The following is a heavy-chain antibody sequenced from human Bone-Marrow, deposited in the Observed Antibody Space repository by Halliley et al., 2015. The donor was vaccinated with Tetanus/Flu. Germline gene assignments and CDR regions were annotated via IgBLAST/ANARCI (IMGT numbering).Heavy chain of an antibody. CDR3: AKDGAERFCSSTSCYRFDFHYYGMDV. D-gene: IGHD2-2*02. J-gene: IGHJ6*02. Sequence: ADSVRGRFSISRDNSQNTVYLQMNSLRVEDTAIYYCAKDGAERFCSSTSCYRFDFHYYGMDVWGQGTTVTVSS. V-gene: IGHV3-23*03.